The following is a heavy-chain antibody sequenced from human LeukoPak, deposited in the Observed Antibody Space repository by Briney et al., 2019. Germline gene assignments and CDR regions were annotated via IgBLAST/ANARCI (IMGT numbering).Heavy chain of an antibody. J-gene: IGHJ4*02. CDR1: GDSINSSDW. Sequence: SETLSLTCAVSGDSINSSDWWSWVRQSPGKGLEWIGEIYQSGRTNYKPSLKSRITISADKSKNQLSLKLISVTAADPAVYYCARGDASGYPDYWGQGTLVTVSS. D-gene: IGHD3-22*01. V-gene: IGHV4-4*02. CDR3: ARGDASGYPDY. CDR2: IYQSGRT.